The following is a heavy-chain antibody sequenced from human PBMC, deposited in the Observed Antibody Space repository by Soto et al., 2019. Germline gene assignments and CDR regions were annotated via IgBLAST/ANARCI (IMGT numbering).Heavy chain of an antibody. CDR1: GGSINSGGSY. CDR3: VRGPYNYNSRYFDY. Sequence: SETLSLTCTVPGGSINSGGSYWTWIRHHPGKGLEWLAEINHSGITNYNPSVESRVSMSVDTSKNQFSLRLYSVTAADTAVYYCVRGPYNYNSRYFDYWGQGTLVTVSS. CDR2: INHSGIT. V-gene: IGHV4-31*03. D-gene: IGHD1-1*01. J-gene: IGHJ4*02.